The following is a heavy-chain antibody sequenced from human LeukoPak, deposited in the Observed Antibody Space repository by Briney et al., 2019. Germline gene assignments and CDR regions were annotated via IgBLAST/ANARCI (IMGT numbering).Heavy chain of an antibody. Sequence: PGGSLRLSCAASGFTFSSYAMSWVRQAPGKGLEWVSAISGSGGSTYYADSVKGRFTISRDNSKNSLYLQMNSLRAEDTAVYYCARGRCGVRGWPWACWYFDLWGRGTLVTVSS. CDR3: ARGRCGVRGWPWACWYFDL. V-gene: IGHV3-23*01. D-gene: IGHD6-19*01. CDR1: GFTFSSYA. CDR2: ISGSGGST. J-gene: IGHJ2*01.